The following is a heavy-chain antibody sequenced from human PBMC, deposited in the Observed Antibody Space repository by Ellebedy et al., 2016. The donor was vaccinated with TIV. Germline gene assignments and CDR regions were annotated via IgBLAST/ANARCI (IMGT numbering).Heavy chain of an antibody. CDR2: ISGTGGGT. CDR3: AKSHDSSGYHYVGAFDI. D-gene: IGHD3-22*01. V-gene: IGHV3-23*01. Sequence: GGSLRLSCAASGFTFSSYAMSWVRQAPGKGLEWVSVISGTGGGTYYADSVKGRFTISRDNAKNTLYLQMHSLRAEDTAVYYCAKSHDSSGYHYVGAFDIWGQGTMVTASS. J-gene: IGHJ3*02. CDR1: GFTFSSYA.